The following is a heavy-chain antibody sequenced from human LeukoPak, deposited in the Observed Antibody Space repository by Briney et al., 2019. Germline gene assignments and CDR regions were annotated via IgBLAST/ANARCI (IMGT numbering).Heavy chain of an antibody. V-gene: IGHV3-33*01. J-gene: IGHJ4*02. CDR2: IWSGGSDT. CDR1: GFTFGDYA. CDR3: ARDRGYCSGGNCYSNYLDY. D-gene: IGHD2-15*01. Sequence: PARSLRLSCTTSGFTFGDYAMSWVRQAPGKGLEWVALIWSGGSDTFYTDSVKGRFSISRDDSKNTIYLQMNSLRAEDTGVYYCARDRGYCSGGNCYSNYLDYWGQGTLVTVSS.